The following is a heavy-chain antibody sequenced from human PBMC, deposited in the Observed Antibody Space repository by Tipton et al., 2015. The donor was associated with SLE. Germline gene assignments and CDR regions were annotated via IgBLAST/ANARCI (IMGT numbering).Heavy chain of an antibody. CDR1: GGSFSGYY. CDR3: ARGVLAAAGTPEDAFDI. Sequence: LRLSCAVCGGSFSGYYWSWIRQPPGKGLEWIGEINHSRSTNYNPSLKSRVTISVDTSKNQFSLKLSSVTAADTAVYYCARGVLAAAGTPEDAFDIWGQGTMVTVSS. J-gene: IGHJ3*02. D-gene: IGHD6-13*01. V-gene: IGHV4-34*01. CDR2: INHSRST.